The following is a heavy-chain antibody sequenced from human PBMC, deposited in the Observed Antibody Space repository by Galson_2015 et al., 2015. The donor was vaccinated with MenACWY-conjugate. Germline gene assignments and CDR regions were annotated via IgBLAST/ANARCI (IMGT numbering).Heavy chain of an antibody. V-gene: IGHV3-7*03. D-gene: IGHD2-2*02. CDR3: ARYCSSTSCYTEPNYYHYAMDV. CDR1: GFTFSSYW. Sequence: SLRLSCAATGFTFSSYWMSWVRQSPGKGLEWVANIEQDGSEKYYVDSVKGRFTISRDNAKKSLYLQMNSLRAEDTAIYYCARYCSSTSCYTEPNYYHYAMDVWGQGTTVTVSS. J-gene: IGHJ6*02. CDR2: IEQDGSEK.